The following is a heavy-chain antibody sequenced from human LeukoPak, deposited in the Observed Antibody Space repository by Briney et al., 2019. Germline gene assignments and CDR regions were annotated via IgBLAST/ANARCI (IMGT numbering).Heavy chain of an antibody. CDR2: ISAYNGNT. Sequence: ASVKVSCKASGYTFTSYGISWVRQAPGQGLEWMGWISAYNGNTNYAQKLQGRVTMTTDTSTSTAYMELRSLRSDDTAVYYCARGVQFEVGATPVDYWGQGTLVTVSS. CDR3: ARGVQFEVGATPVDY. V-gene: IGHV1-18*01. CDR1: GYTFTSYG. J-gene: IGHJ4*02. D-gene: IGHD1-26*01.